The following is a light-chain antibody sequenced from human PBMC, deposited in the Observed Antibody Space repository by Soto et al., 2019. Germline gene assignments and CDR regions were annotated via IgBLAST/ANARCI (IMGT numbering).Light chain of an antibody. CDR1: SSDVGVYNS. V-gene: IGLV2-8*01. CDR3: SSYAGSNNLV. J-gene: IGLJ2*01. CDR2: EVT. Sequence: QSALTQPPSASGSPGQSVTISCTGTSSDVGVYNSVSWYQHHPGKAPKLMIYEVTKRPSGVPDRFSGSRSGNTASLTVSGLKAEDEAQYYCSSYAGSNNLVFGGGTKLTVL.